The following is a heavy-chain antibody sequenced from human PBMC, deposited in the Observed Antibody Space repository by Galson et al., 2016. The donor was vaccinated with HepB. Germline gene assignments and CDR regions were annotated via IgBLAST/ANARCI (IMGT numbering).Heavy chain of an antibody. CDR3: AKNPYYSGSGSYYFDY. CDR1: GFTFSSYS. J-gene: IGHJ4*02. Sequence: SLRLSCAASGFTFSSYSMNWVRQAPGKGLEWVSYISSSSSSIYYTDSVKGRFTISRDNSKNTLYLQMNSLRTEDTAVYYCAKNPYYSGSGSYYFDYRGQGTLVTVSS. V-gene: IGHV3-48*01. D-gene: IGHD3-10*01. CDR2: ISSSSSSI.